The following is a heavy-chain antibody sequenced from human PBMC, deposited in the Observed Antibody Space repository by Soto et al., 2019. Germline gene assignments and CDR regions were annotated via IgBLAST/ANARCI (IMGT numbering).Heavy chain of an antibody. J-gene: IGHJ6*02. CDR2: IYPGDSDT. CDR3: ARGGSYNWNGEYGYYYGMDV. Sequence: GESLKISWKGSVYSFTSYWIGAVRQMPGKGLEWMGIIYPGDSDTRYSPSFQGQVTISADKSISTAYLQWSSLKASDTAMYYCARGGSYNWNGEYGYYYGMDVWGQGTTVTVSS. CDR1: VYSFTSYW. V-gene: IGHV5-51*01. D-gene: IGHD1-20*01.